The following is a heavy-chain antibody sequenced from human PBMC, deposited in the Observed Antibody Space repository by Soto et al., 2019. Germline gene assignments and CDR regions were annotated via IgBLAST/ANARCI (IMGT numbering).Heavy chain of an antibody. Sequence: QVHLVQSGAEVKKPGSSVKVSCKYSGGTFRTESINWVRQAPGQGPEWMGGILPFFGTADYAPRFQGRVTINADGATTTAYMELRSLTSQDTAVYFCARGHDYGGNSDAFDVWGQGTMVTVSS. CDR1: GGTFRTES. D-gene: IGHD4-17*01. CDR3: ARGHDYGGNSDAFDV. CDR2: ILPFFGTA. J-gene: IGHJ3*01. V-gene: IGHV1-69*13.